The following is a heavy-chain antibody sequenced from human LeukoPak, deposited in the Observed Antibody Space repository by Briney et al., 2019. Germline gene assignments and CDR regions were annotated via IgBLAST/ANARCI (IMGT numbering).Heavy chain of an antibody. Sequence: PGGSLRLSCAASGFTFSSYSMNWVRQAPGKGLEWVSYISSSSSTIYYADSVKGRFTISRDNAKNSLYLQMNSLRAEDTAVYYCARVGGVYYYGSGSYPPLYMDVWGKGTTVTVSS. D-gene: IGHD3-10*01. CDR1: GFTFSSYS. V-gene: IGHV3-48*04. CDR3: ARVGGVYYYGSGSYPPLYMDV. CDR2: ISSSSSTI. J-gene: IGHJ6*03.